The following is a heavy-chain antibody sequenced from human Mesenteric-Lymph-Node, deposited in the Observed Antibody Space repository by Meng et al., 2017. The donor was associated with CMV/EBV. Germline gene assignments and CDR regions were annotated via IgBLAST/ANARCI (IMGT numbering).Heavy chain of an antibody. CDR2: IYYSGST. CDR3: ARGTYSSSNPN. D-gene: IGHD6-6*01. CDR1: GGSISSSSYY. Sequence: GSLRLSCTVSGGSISSSSYYWGWIRQPPGKGLEWIGSIYYSGSTYYNPSLKSRVTISVDTSKNQFSLKLSSVTAADTAVYYCARGTYSSSNPNWGQGTLVTVSS. V-gene: IGHV4-39*07. J-gene: IGHJ4*02.